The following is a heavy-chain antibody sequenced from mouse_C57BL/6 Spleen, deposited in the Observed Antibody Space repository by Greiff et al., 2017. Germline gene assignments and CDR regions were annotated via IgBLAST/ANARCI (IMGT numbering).Heavy chain of an antibody. D-gene: IGHD1-1*01. V-gene: IGHV1-26*01. J-gene: IGHJ4*01. CDR1: GYTFTDYY. CDR2: INPNNGGT. CDR3: ASGFITTVVAKDYYAMDY. Sequence: EVQLQQSGPELVKPGASVKISCKASGYTFTDYYMNWVKQSHGKSLEWIGDINPNNGGTSYNQKFKGKATLTVDKSSSTAYMELRSLTSEDSAVYYCASGFITTVVAKDYYAMDYWGQGTSVTVSS.